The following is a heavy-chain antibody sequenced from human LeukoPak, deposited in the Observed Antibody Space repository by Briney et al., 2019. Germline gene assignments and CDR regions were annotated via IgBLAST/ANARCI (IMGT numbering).Heavy chain of an antibody. CDR3: AGSYYDFWSGYSPFDY. Sequence: KPSETLSLTCTVSGGSISSYYWSWIRQPPVKGLEWIGYIYYSGSTNYNPSLKSRVTISVDTSKNQFSLKLSSVTAADTAVYYCAGSYYDFWSGYSPFDYWGQGTLVTVSS. D-gene: IGHD3-3*01. J-gene: IGHJ4*02. V-gene: IGHV4-59*08. CDR1: GGSISSYY. CDR2: IYYSGST.